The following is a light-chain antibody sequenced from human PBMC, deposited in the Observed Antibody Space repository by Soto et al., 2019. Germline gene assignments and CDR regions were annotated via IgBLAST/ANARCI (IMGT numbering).Light chain of an antibody. CDR2: ATS. Sequence: DIQMTQSPSSLSASVGDRVTITCRASQGITKYLAWFQQRPGKAPKSLIYATSRLQSGVPSRFSASGSGTDFALTISGLQPEDFATDYCQQYDSFPRTFGQGTKLQMK. V-gene: IGKV1-16*01. CDR1: QGITKY. CDR3: QQYDSFPRT. J-gene: IGKJ2*01.